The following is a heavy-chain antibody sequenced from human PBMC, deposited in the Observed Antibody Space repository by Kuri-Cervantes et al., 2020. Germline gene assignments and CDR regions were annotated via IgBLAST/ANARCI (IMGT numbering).Heavy chain of an antibody. Sequence: SVKVSCKASGYTFTGYYMHWVRQAPGQGLEWMGGIIPIFGTANYAQKFQGRVTITADESTSTAYMELSSLRSEDTAVYYCARDNSSGWYFDYWGQGTLVTVSS. CDR1: GYTFTGYY. D-gene: IGHD6-19*01. CDR3: ARDNSSGWYFDY. CDR2: IIPIFGTA. J-gene: IGHJ4*02. V-gene: IGHV1-69*13.